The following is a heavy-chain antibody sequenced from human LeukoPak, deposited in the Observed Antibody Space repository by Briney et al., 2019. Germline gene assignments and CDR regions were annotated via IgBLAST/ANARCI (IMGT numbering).Heavy chain of an antibody. CDR2: IHYSGSS. CDR3: ARHHAYYYCLDD. V-gene: IGHV4-39*01. CDR1: GDSISRSRYY. J-gene: IGHJ6*03. Sequence: KPSETLSLTCTVSGDSISRSRYYGAWARQPPGKGLEWIGSIHYSGSSYYNPSLKSRVTISVDTSKNHFSLKLTSVTAADTALYYCARHHAYYYCLDDWGKGTTITVSS.